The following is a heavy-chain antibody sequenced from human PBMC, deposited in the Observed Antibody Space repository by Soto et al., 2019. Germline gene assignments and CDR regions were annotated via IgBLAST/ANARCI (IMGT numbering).Heavy chain of an antibody. Sequence: HPGGSLRLSCVASGFTFSTYAMSWVRQAPGKGLEWVSALTPSGGETYYADSVKGRFTISRDNSMNALYLQMSSLRIEDTAVYYCAHPRGYGVFDAYDIRGQGTMVTVSS. V-gene: IGHV3-23*01. CDR2: LTPSGGET. CDR1: GFTFSTYA. J-gene: IGHJ3*02. D-gene: IGHD4-17*01. CDR3: AHPRGYGVFDAYDI.